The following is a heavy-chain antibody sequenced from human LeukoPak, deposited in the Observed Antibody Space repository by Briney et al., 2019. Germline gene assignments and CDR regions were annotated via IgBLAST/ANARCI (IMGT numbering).Heavy chain of an antibody. J-gene: IGHJ3*01. V-gene: IGHV3-53*01. Sequence: GGSLRLSCAASGFTVSNDYMSWVRQAPGKGLEWVSVIYTGGSTYYADSVKGRFTISRDNSKNTLCLQMNSLRAEDTAVYYCARYCSDISCYSFDVWGQGTMVTVSS. CDR3: ARYCSDISCYSFDV. D-gene: IGHD2-2*01. CDR2: IYTGGST. CDR1: GFTVSNDY.